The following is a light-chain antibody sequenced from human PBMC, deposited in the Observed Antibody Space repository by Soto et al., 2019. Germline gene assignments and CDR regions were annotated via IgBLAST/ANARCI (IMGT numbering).Light chain of an antibody. CDR3: DHLNSNPIT. J-gene: IGKJ5*01. CDR2: AAA. CDR1: QGLSSD. V-gene: IGKV1-9*01. Sequence: DIQLTQSPSFLSASVGDRVTITCRASQGLSSDLAWYQQKPGRSPKLLIYAAATLQSGVPSRFSVSVSGTKFTLTISSHQSVDHLTDYCDHLNSNPITFGQGTRLE.